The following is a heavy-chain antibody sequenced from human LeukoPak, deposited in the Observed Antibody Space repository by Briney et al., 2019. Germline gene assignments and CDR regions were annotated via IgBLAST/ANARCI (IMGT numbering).Heavy chain of an antibody. J-gene: IGHJ6*03. CDR3: AKQGALRQDYYMDV. CDR1: GASFSSYA. CDR2: LIPIFGTP. Sequence: ASVKVSCKASGASFSSYAISWVRQAPGQGLEWMGRLIPIFGTPNYAQRFQGRVTITADIVSSTAYMEVNNLTSEDTAVYFCAKQGALRQDYYMDVWGNGTTVTVSS. V-gene: IGHV1-69*06.